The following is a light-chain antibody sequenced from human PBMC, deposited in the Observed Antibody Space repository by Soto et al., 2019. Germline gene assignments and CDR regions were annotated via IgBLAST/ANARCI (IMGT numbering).Light chain of an antibody. CDR1: QSVSSI. J-gene: IGKJ3*01. Sequence: EIVMTQSPATLSVSPGERVTLYCWASQSVSSILAWYQQKPGQAPRLLIYGASTRATGIPARFSGSGSGTEFTLTISSLQSEDFAVYYCQQYNNWPSLFGPGTKVDIK. CDR3: QQYNNWPSL. V-gene: IGKV3-15*01. CDR2: GAS.